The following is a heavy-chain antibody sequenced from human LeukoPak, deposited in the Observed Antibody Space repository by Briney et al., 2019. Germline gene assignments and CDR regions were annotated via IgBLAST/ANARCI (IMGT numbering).Heavy chain of an antibody. CDR1: GGSISSYY. Sequence: SETLSLTCTVSGGSISSYYWSWIRQPPGKGLEWIGYIYSSGSTNYNPSLKSRVTISVDTSKNQFSLKLSSVTAADTAVYYCARGPTKYYFDYWGQGTLVTASS. D-gene: IGHD2-8*01. CDR3: ARGPTKYYFDY. V-gene: IGHV4-59*01. J-gene: IGHJ4*02. CDR2: IYSSGST.